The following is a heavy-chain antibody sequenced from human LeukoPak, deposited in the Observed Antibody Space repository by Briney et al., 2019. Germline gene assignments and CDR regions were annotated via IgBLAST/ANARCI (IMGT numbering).Heavy chain of an antibody. Sequence: SETLSLTCAVYGGSFSGYYWSWIRQPPGKGLEWIGEINHSGSTNYNPSLKSRVTISVDTSKNQFSLKVSSVTAADTAVYYCARPQQLNAFDIWGQGTMVTVSS. J-gene: IGHJ3*02. V-gene: IGHV4-34*01. D-gene: IGHD6-13*01. CDR2: INHSGST. CDR1: GGSFSGYY. CDR3: ARPQQLNAFDI.